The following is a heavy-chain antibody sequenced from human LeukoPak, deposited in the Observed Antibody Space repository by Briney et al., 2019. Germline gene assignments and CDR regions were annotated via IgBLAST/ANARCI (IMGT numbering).Heavy chain of an antibody. V-gene: IGHV4-34*01. CDR1: GGSFSGYY. CDR2: INHSGST. Sequence: SETLSLTCAVYGGSFSGYYWSWIRQPPGKGLEWIGEINHSGSTNYNPSLKSRVTISVDTSKNPFSLTLSSVTAADTAVYYCARGKVATIRKNWFDPWGQGTLVTVSS. CDR3: ARGKVATIRKNWFDP. J-gene: IGHJ5*02. D-gene: IGHD5-12*01.